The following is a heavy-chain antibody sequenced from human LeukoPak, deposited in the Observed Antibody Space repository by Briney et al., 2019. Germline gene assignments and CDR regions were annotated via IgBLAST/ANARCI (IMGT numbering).Heavy chain of an antibody. D-gene: IGHD6-6*01. CDR1: GGTFSSYA. J-gene: IGHJ4*02. V-gene: IGHV1-69*13. Sequence: SVKVSCKASGGTFSSYAISWVRQAPGQGLEWMGGIIPIFGTANYAQKFQGRVTITADESTSTAYMERSSLRSEDTAVYYCARAKWQLVRGREVPYYFDYWGQGTLVTVSS. CDR2: IIPIFGTA. CDR3: ARAKWQLVRGREVPYYFDY.